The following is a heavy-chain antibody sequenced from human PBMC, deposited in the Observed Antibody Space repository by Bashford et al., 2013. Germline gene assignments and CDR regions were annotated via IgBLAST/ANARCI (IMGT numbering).Heavy chain of an antibody. CDR1: GGSISSFY. Sequence: SETLSLTCTVSGGSISSFYWSWIRQSPEKGLEWIGYIYSSGSTSYNPSLESRVTMSIDTSKNYFSLKLKSVTAADTAAYYCARGFSSSGMDIWGHGTTVTVSS. D-gene: IGHD6-6*01. J-gene: IGHJ6*02. CDR3: ARGFSSSGMDI. V-gene: IGHV4-59*01. CDR2: IYSSGST.